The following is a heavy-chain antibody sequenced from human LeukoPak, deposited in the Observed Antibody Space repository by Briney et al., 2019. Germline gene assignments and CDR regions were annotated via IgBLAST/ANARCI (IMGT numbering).Heavy chain of an antibody. CDR1: GFAFSTYG. Sequence: GGSLRLSCATSGFAFSTYGMHWVRQAPGKGLEWVTYIRHHGRDKYYADSVKGRFTISRDNSKNTLYLQMNSLRAEDTAVYYCARDRHDSSSWSYYYYYGMDVWGQGTTVTVSS. CDR3: ARDRHDSSSWSYYYYYGMDV. CDR2: IRHHGRDK. D-gene: IGHD6-13*01. J-gene: IGHJ6*02. V-gene: IGHV3-30*02.